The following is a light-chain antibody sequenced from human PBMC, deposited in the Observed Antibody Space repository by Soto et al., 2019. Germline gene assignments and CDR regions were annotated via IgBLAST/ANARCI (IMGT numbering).Light chain of an antibody. V-gene: IGLV1-40*01. CDR3: QSYDSSLSGYV. J-gene: IGLJ1*01. Sequence: QSALTQPPSVSGAPGQRVTISCTGSSSNIGPTYDVHWYRQLPGTAPKLLIYANTNRPSGVPDRFSGSKSGTSASLAITGLQAEDEADYYCQSYDSSLSGYVFGTGTKVTVL. CDR1: SSNIGPTYD. CDR2: ANT.